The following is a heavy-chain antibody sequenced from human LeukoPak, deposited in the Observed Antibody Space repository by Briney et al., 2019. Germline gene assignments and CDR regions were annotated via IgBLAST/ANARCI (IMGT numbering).Heavy chain of an antibody. CDR1: GGSISSYY. Sequence: SETLSLTCTVSGGSISSYYWNWIRQPAGKGLEWIGRIYISGSTNYNPSLKSRVTMSVDTSKIQFSLKLSSVTAADTAVYYCARDSTAAAGLLDYWGQGTLVTVPS. J-gene: IGHJ4*02. D-gene: IGHD6-13*01. CDR3: ARDSTAAAGLLDY. CDR2: IYISGST. V-gene: IGHV4-4*07.